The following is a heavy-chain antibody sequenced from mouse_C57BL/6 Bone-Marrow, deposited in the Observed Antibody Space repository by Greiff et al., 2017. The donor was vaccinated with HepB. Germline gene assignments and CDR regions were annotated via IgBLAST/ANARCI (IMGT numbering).Heavy chain of an antibody. J-gene: IGHJ2*01. D-gene: IGHD1-1*01. Sequence: VQLQESGAELVRPGASVKLSCKASGYTFTSYGISWVNQRTGQGLEWIGEIYTRSGNTYYNEKVKGKATLTGAKSSSTAYLELRSLTSEASAVYFYARKKLTTDADYWGQGTTLTVSS. CDR2: IYTRSGNT. V-gene: IGHV1-81*01. CDR1: GYTFTSYG. CDR3: ARKKLTTDADY.